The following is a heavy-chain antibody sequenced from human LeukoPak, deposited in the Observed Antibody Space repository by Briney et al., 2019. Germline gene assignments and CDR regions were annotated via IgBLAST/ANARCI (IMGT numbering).Heavy chain of an antibody. Sequence: SGGSLRLSCAASGFTVSSNCMTWVRQAPGRGLEWVSVIYSGGSIYYADSVKGRFTVSRDISENTLYLQMNSLRAEDTAVYYCARANGELWDDIYYYYMDVWGKGTTVTVSS. CDR2: IYSGGSI. J-gene: IGHJ6*03. CDR3: ARANGELWDDIYYYYMDV. V-gene: IGHV3-53*01. CDR1: GFTVSSNC. D-gene: IGHD1-26*01.